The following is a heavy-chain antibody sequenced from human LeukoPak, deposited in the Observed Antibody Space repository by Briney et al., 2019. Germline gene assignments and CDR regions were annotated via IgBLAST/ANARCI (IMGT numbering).Heavy chain of an antibody. Sequence: SETLSLTCAVYGGSFNGYYWSWIRQPPGKGLEWIGEINHSGSTNYNPSLKSRVTISVDTSKNQFSLKLSSVTAADTAVYYCARARYSSSWYSRGWFDPWGQGTLVTVSS. CDR3: ARARYSSSWYSRGWFDP. CDR2: INHSGST. V-gene: IGHV4-34*01. CDR1: GGSFNGYY. D-gene: IGHD6-13*01. J-gene: IGHJ5*02.